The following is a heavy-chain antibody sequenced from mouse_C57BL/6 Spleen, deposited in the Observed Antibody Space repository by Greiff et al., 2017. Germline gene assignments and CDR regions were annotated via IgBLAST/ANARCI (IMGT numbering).Heavy chain of an antibody. CDR3: ARYDYGSRYYFDY. Sequence: EVQLQQSGPELVKPGASVKISCKASGYTFTDYYMTWVKQSHGKSLEWIGDINPNNGGTSYNQKFKGKATLTVDKSSSTAYMELRSLTSEDSAVYYCARYDYGSRYYFDYWGQGTTLTVSS. CDR1: GYTFTDYY. D-gene: IGHD1-1*01. J-gene: IGHJ2*01. CDR2: INPNNGGT. V-gene: IGHV1-26*01.